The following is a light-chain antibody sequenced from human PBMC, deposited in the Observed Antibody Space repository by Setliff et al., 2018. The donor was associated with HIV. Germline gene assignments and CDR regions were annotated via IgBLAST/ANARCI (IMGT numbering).Light chain of an antibody. CDR2: DVT. CDR1: SSDIGAYNY. J-gene: IGLJ1*01. CDR3: YSYTAGTSYV. V-gene: IGLV2-14*03. Sequence: QSALTQPASVSGSPGQSITISCTGTSSDIGAYNYVSWSQQYPGKAPKLVIYDVTIRPSGVSNRFSGSKSGNTASLTISGLQAEDEGDYYCYSYTAGTSYVFGGGTKVTVL.